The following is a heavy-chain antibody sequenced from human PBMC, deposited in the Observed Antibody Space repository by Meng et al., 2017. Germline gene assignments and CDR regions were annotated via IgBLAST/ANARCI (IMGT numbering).Heavy chain of an antibody. D-gene: IGHD2-15*01. J-gene: IGHJ4*02. V-gene: IGHV3-66*02. CDR3: ARVGGSRIAGFDY. CDR2: IYSGGST. CDR1: GYTFTSYG. Sequence: SCKASGYTFTSYGISWVRQAPGKGLEWVSVIYSGGSTYYADSVKGRFTISRDNSKNTLYLQMNSLRAEDTAVYYCARVGGSRIAGFDYWGQGTLVTVSS.